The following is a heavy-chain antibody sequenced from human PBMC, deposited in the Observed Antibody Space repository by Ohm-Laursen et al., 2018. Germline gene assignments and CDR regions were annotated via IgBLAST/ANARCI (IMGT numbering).Heavy chain of an antibody. CDR1: GGSISNYY. CDR3: ARRNYDNSEVGFDV. CDR2: IFYNGNT. V-gene: IGHV4-59*08. J-gene: IGHJ3*01. Sequence: PSQTLSLTCSVSGGSISNYYWSWIRQPPGKGLEWIGYIFYNGNTNSYNPSLKSRLTISVDTSKNQFSLKLSSVTAADTAVYYCARRNYDNSEVGFDVWGQGTMVTVSS. D-gene: IGHD3-22*01.